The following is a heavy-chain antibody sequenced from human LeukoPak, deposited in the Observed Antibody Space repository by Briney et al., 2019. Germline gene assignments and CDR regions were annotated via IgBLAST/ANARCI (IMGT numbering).Heavy chain of an antibody. CDR1: GGTFSSYA. CDR2: VIPIFGTA. D-gene: IGHD1-1*01. J-gene: IGHJ2*01. Sequence: SVKVSCKASGGTFSSYAIGWVRQGPGQGLEWVGGVIPIFGTANYAQKFQGRVTITADESTSTTSIELSSLRCEDTDLYYCPSTTGRIRARWTVVLPDLWGRGTLVTVSS. V-gene: IGHV1-69*13. CDR3: PSTTGRIRARWTVVLPDL.